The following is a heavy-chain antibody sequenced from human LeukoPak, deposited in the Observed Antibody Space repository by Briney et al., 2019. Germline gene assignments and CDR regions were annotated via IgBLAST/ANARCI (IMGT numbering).Heavy chain of an antibody. CDR3: ARVMEFKSWGIQLWLQDYYYMDV. Sequence: EASVTVSCKASGYTFTGYYMHWVRQAPGQGLEWMGWINPNSGGTNYAQKFQGRVTMTRDTSISTAYMELSRLRSDDTAVYYCARVMEFKSWGIQLWLQDYYYMDVWGKGTTVTVSS. V-gene: IGHV1-2*02. CDR2: INPNSGGT. J-gene: IGHJ6*03. D-gene: IGHD5-18*01. CDR1: GYTFTGYY.